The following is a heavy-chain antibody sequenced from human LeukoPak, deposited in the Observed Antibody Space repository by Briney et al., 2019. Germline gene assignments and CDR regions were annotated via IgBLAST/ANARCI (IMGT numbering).Heavy chain of an antibody. J-gene: IGHJ4*02. D-gene: IGHD1-26*01. Sequence: GGSLRLSCAASGFTFSSYAMSWVRQAPGKGLEWVSAISGSGDSTHYADSVKGRFTISRDNSKNTLYLQMNNLRAEDTAVYYCAKDRLYSGSYYYFDYWGQGTLVTVSS. CDR3: AKDRLYSGSYYYFDY. CDR2: ISGSGDST. CDR1: GFTFSSYA. V-gene: IGHV3-23*01.